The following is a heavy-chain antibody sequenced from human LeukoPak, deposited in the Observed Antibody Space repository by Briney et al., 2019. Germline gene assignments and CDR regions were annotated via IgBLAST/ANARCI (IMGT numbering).Heavy chain of an antibody. V-gene: IGHV1-2*04. CDR3: ARDAREQNHSFDY. D-gene: IGHD1-14*01. CDR1: GYTFTGYY. J-gene: IGHJ4*02. CDR2: INPNSGGT. Sequence: ASVKVSCKASGYTFTGYYMHWVRQAPGQGLEWMGWINPNSGGTNYAQKFQGWVTMTRDTSISTAYMELSRLRSDDTAVYYCARDAREQNHSFDYWGQGTLVTASS.